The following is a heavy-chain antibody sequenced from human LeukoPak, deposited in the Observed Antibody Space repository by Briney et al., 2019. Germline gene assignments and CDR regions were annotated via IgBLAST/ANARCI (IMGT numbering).Heavy chain of an antibody. CDR3: ASSADEHAFDI. CDR1: GFTFSSYD. V-gene: IGHV3-30*03. J-gene: IGHJ3*02. Sequence: GRSLRLSCAASGFTFSSYDMHWVRQAPGKGLEWVALISYDGSNKYYVDSVKGRFTISRDNSKSTLYLQMSSLRAEDTAVYYCASSADEHAFDIWGQGTMVTVSS. CDR2: ISYDGSNK. D-gene: IGHD3-10*01.